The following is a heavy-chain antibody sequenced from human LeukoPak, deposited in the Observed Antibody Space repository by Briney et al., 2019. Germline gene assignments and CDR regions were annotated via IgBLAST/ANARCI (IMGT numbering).Heavy chain of an antibody. V-gene: IGHV3-53*01. Sequence: GGSLRLSCAASGFTVSSNYMSWVRQAPGKGLEWVSVIYSGGSTYYADSVRGRFTISRDNSKNTLYLQMNSLRAEDTAVCYCARDLDIAAAGTGSDPWGQGTLVTVSS. J-gene: IGHJ5*02. CDR2: IYSGGST. CDR1: GFTVSSNY. CDR3: ARDLDIAAAGTGSDP. D-gene: IGHD6-13*01.